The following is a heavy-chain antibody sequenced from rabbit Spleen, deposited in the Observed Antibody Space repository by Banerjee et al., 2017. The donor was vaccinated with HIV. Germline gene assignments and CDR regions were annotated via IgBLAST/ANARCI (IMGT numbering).Heavy chain of an antibody. Sequence: QEQLVEYGGDLVQPEGSLTLTCKASGLDFSSSYWIFWVRQAPGKGLEWIACIYVGSGGGTKYASWAKGRFTISKTSSTTVTLQMTSLTVADTATYFCARGGEGGYGYLDLWGLGTLVTVS. CDR3: ARGGEGGYGYLDL. D-gene: IGHD5-1*01. CDR2: IYVGSGGGT. V-gene: IGHV1S45*01. J-gene: IGHJ4*01. CDR1: GLDFSSSYW.